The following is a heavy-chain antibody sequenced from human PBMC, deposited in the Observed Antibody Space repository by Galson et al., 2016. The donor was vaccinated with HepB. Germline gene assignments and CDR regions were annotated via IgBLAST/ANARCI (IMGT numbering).Heavy chain of an antibody. CDR3: ARVGRGCNGDKCPFDQ. J-gene: IGHJ4*02. CDR2: INGGNGNT. CDR1: GYTFSSYV. Sequence: VKVSCKASGYTFSSYVMHWVRQAPGQRLEWMGWINGGNGNTKYSQKFQGRVTITRDTSASTAYMELSSLRSEDTAIYYCARVGRGCNGDKCPFDQWGQGTLVTISS. V-gene: IGHV1-3*01. D-gene: IGHD2-8*01.